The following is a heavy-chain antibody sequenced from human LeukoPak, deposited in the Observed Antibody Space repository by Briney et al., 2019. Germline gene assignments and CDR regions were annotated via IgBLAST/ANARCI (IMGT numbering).Heavy chain of an antibody. CDR1: GGSISSYY. CDR2: IYYSGST. V-gene: IGHV4-59*08. J-gene: IGHJ5*02. CDR3: ARHSSVAGKDNWFDP. D-gene: IGHD4-23*01. Sequence: PSKTLSLTCTVSGGSISSYYWSWIRQPPRKGLEWIGYIYYSGSTNYNPSLKSRVTISVATSKNQFSLKLSSVTAADTAVYYCARHSSVAGKDNWFDPWGQGTLVTVSS.